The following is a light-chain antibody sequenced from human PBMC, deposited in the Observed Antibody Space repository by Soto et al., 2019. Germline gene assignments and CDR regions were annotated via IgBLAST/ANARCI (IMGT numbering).Light chain of an antibody. CDR1: SSDVGGYNY. V-gene: IGLV2-14*01. CDR3: CSYTTSNTRQIV. J-gene: IGLJ1*01. CDR2: DVS. Sequence: QSALTQPASVSGSPGQSITISCTGTSSDVGGYNYVSWYQQQPGKAPKFMIYDVSNRPSGVSNRFSGPKSGNTASLTISGLQAEDEADYYCCSYTTSNTRQIVFGTG.